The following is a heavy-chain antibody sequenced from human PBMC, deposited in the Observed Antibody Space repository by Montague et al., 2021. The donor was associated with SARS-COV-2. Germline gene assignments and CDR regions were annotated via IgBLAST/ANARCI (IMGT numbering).Heavy chain of an antibody. CDR2: TYYRSKWYN. V-gene: IGHV6-1*01. Sequence: CVISGDSVSSNSAAWNWIRQSPSRGLEWLGRTYYRSKWYNDYAVSVKSRITINPDTSKNQFSLQLNSVTPEDTAVYYCARDTRIQLWFDRDYYYGMDVWGQGTTVTVSS. CDR3: ARDTRIQLWFDRDYYYGMDV. CDR1: GDSVSSNSAA. D-gene: IGHD5-18*01. J-gene: IGHJ6*02.